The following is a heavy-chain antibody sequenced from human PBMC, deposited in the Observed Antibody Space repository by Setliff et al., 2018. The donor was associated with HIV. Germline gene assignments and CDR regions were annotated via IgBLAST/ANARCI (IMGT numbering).Heavy chain of an antibody. CDR1: GGTFSRYP. CDR3: ARGDYFYYYMDV. V-gene: IGHV1-69*10. Sequence: SVKVSCKASGGTFSRYPISWVRQAPGQGLEWMGGIIPFLGIANNAQKFQGRLTITADKSTSTAYMELSSLRSEDTAVYYCARGDYFYYYMDVWGIGTTVTVSS. CDR2: IIPFLGIA. J-gene: IGHJ6*03.